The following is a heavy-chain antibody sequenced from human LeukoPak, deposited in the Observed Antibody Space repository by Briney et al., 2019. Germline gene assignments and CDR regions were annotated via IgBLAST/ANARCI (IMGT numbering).Heavy chain of an antibody. V-gene: IGHV1-8*01. CDR3: VRTPPNWGADF. CDR1: GYTFTSYD. Sequence: ASVKVSCKASGYTFTSYDINWMRHATGEEVEWMGWMSPNSGNTGYAQKVQGRVTMTRDTSTGTAYLELSSLRSEDSAVYYCVRTPPNWGADFWGEGTLVTVSS. D-gene: IGHD7-27*01. J-gene: IGHJ4*02. CDR2: MSPNSGNT.